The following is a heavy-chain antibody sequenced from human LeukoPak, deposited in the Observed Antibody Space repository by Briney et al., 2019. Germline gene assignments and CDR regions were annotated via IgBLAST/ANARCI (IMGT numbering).Heavy chain of an antibody. CDR2: IKSDGSDT. D-gene: IGHD3-10*01. CDR1: GFTFSSYW. CDR3: VNYGWGRPA. J-gene: IGHJ4*02. V-gene: IGHV3-74*03. Sequence: GGSLRLSCAASGFTFSSYWMHWVRQVPGKGLVWVSRIKSDGSDTTYADSVKGRFTISRDNAKNMLYLQMNSLRAEDTAVYYCVNYGWGRPAWGQGTLVTVSS.